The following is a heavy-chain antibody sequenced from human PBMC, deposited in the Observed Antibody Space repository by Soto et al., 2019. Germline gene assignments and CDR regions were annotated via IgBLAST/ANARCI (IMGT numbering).Heavy chain of an antibody. D-gene: IGHD3-22*01. V-gene: IGHV3-15*07. CDR1: GFTFSNAW. CDR3: TPDSYIYVIVVRFDY. J-gene: IGHJ4*01. CDR2: IKSKNDGGTT. Sequence: EVQLVESGGGLVKPGGSLRLSCAASGFTFSNAWINWVRQAPGKGLAWVGRIKSKNDGGTTDYAAPVKGRFAISRDDSRNFVYMQMNSLKTEDTAVYYCTPDSYIYVIVVRFDYWGHGTLVTVSS.